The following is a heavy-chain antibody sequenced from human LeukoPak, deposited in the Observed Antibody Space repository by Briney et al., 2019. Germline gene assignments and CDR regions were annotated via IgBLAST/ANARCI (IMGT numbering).Heavy chain of an antibody. J-gene: IGHJ3*02. V-gene: IGHV4-34*01. CDR3: ARPRYYYGFRDRGAAFDI. CDR2: INHSEST. CDR1: GGSFSGYY. Sequence: SETLSLTCAVYGGSFSGYYWSWIRQPPGKGLEWIGEINHSESTNYNPSLKSRVTISVDTSKNQFSLKLRSVTAADTAVYYCARPRYYYGFRDRGAAFDIWGLGTMVTVSS. D-gene: IGHD3-10*01.